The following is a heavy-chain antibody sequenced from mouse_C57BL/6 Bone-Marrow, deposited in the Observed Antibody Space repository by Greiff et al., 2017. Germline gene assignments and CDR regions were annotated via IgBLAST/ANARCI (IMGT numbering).Heavy chain of an antibody. V-gene: IGHV1-85*01. Sequence: VQLQQSGPELVKPGASVKLSCKASGYTFTSYDINWVKQRPGQGLEWIGWIYPRDGSTKYNEKFKGKATLTVDTSSSTAYMDLHSLTSEDSAVYFCASSPITTVSNFDYWGQGTTLTVSS. J-gene: IGHJ2*01. D-gene: IGHD1-1*01. CDR1: GYTFTSYD. CDR3: ASSPITTVSNFDY. CDR2: IYPRDGST.